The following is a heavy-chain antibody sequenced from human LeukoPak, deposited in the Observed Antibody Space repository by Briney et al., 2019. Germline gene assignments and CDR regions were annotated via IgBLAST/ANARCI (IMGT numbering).Heavy chain of an antibody. CDR3: ANDFWSGYYGDY. CDR2: ISYDGSNK. V-gene: IGHV3-30*18. J-gene: IGHJ4*02. D-gene: IGHD3-3*01. CDR1: GFTFSSYG. Sequence: GRSLRLSCAASGFTFSSYGMHWVRQAPGKGLEWVAVISYDGSNKYYADSVKGRFTISRDNSKNTLYLQMNSLRAEDTAVYYCANDFWSGYYGDYWGQGTLVTVSS.